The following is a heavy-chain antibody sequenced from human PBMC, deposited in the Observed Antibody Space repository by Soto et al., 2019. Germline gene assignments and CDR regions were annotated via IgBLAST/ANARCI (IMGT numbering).Heavy chain of an antibody. CDR1: GGSISSGDYY. V-gene: IGHV4-30-4*01. D-gene: IGHD3-3*01. J-gene: IGHJ5*02. CDR3: ASSLEWLFPTGFDP. CDR2: IYYSGST. Sequence: PSETLSLTWTVSGGSISSGDYYWSWIRQPPGKGLEWIGYIYYSGSTYYNPSLKSRVTISVDTSKNQFSLKLSSVTAADTAVYYCASSLEWLFPTGFDPWGQGTLVTVSS.